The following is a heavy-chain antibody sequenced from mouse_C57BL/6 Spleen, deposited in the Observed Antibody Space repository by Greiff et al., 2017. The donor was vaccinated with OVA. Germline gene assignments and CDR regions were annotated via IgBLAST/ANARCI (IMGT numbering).Heavy chain of an antibody. Sequence: DVMLVESGGGLVKPGGSLKLSCAASGFTFSSYAMSWVRQTPEKRLEWVATISDGGSYTYYPDNVKGRFTISRDNAKNNLYLQMSHLKSEDTAMYYCARDRDYGSSYVGYAMDYWGQGTSVTVSS. CDR1: GFTFSSYA. J-gene: IGHJ4*01. D-gene: IGHD1-1*01. CDR3: ARDRDYGSSYVGYAMDY. V-gene: IGHV5-4*01. CDR2: ISDGGSYT.